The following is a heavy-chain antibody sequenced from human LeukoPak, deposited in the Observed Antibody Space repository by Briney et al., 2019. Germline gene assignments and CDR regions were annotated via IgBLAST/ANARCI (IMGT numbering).Heavy chain of an antibody. D-gene: IGHD3-10*01. V-gene: IGHV4-39*01. CDR1: GGCISSSSYY. Sequence: PSETLSLTCTVSGGCISSSSYYWGWIRQPPGKGGEWIGSIYYTGSAYYNPSLKSRVTISVDTSKNQFSLKLSSVTAADTAVYYCARGGLLSQGGEYYWGQGTLVTVSS. J-gene: IGHJ4*02. CDR3: ARGGLLSQGGEYY. CDR2: IYYTGSA.